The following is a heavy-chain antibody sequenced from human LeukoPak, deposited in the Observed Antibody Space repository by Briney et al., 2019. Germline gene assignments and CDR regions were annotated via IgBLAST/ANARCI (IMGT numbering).Heavy chain of an antibody. D-gene: IGHD4-17*01. CDR2: ISSSSSYI. V-gene: IGHV3-21*01. CDR3: ASGGITVTGFEY. Sequence: GGSLRLSCAASGFTFSSYSMNWVRQAPGKGLEWDSSISSSSSYIYYADSVKGRFTISRDNAKNSLYLQMNSLRAEDTAVYYCASGGITVTGFEYWGQGTLVTVSS. CDR1: GFTFSSYS. J-gene: IGHJ4*02.